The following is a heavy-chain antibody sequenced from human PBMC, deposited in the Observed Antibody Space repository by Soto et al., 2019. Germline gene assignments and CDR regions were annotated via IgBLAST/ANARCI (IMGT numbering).Heavy chain of an antibody. CDR1: GFTFSSYS. CDR3: ALSYYGSGTSFDY. J-gene: IGHJ4*02. V-gene: IGHV3-48*01. Sequence: EVQLVESGGGLVQPGGSLRLSCAASGFTFSSYSMNWVRQAPGKGLEWGSYISSSRSTIYYADSVKGRFTISRDNAKNSLYLQMNSLRAEDTAVYYCALSYYGSGTSFDYWGQGTLVTFSS. D-gene: IGHD3-10*01. CDR2: ISSSRSTI.